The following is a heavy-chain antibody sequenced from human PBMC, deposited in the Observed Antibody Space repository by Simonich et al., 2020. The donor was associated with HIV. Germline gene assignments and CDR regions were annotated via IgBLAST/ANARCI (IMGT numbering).Heavy chain of an antibody. CDR1: GGSFSGYY. V-gene: IGHV4-34*01. CDR3: ARGFYQRLYYFDY. J-gene: IGHJ4*02. D-gene: IGHD2-2*01. CDR2: INHSGRP. Sequence: QVQLQQWGAGLLKPSETLSLTCAVYGGSFSGYYWSWIRQPPGKGREWVGEINHSGRPNYNPSLKSRVTISVDTSKNQFSLKLSSVTAADTAVYYCARGFYQRLYYFDYWGQGTLVTVSS.